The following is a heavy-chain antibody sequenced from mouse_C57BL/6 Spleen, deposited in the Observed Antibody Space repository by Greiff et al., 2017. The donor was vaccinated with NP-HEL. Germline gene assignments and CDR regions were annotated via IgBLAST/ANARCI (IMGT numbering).Heavy chain of an antibody. V-gene: IGHV1-72*01. J-gene: IGHJ3*01. CDR3: ARSGDYDYDGAWFAY. CDR2: IDPNSGGT. CDR1: GYTFTSYW. Sequence: VQLQQSGAELVKPGASVTLSCKASGYTFTSYWMHWVKQRPGRGLEWIGRIDPNSGGTKYTETFKSKATLTVDKPSSTAYMQLRSLTSEDSAVYYCARSGDYDYDGAWFAYWGQGTLVTVSA. D-gene: IGHD2-4*01.